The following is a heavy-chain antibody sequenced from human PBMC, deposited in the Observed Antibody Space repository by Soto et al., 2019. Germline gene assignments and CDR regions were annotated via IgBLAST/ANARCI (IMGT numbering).Heavy chain of an antibody. CDR1: GFTFNDYA. V-gene: IGHV3-9*01. J-gene: IGHJ6*02. Sequence: PGGSLRLSCAACGFTFNDYAMHWVRQTPGKGLEWVSGISWSSASIGYADSVRGRFTISRDNAKNSLYLQMNSLGTEDTALYYCAKDSGAGTLLSDYGLDLWAQGTTVTVSS. CDR2: ISWSSASI. D-gene: IGHD6-19*01. CDR3: AKDSGAGTLLSDYGLDL.